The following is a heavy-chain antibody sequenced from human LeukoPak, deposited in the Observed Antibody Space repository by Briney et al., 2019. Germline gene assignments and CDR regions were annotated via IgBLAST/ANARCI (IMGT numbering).Heavy chain of an antibody. CDR1: GGSISSYY. J-gene: IGHJ6*03. CDR2: IYTSGST. Sequence: SETLSLTCTVSGGSISSYYWSWIRQPAGKGLEWIGRIYTSGSTNYNPSPKSRVTMSVDTSKNQFSLKLSSVTAADTAVYYCARSITSYYYYYMDVWGKGTTVTVSS. CDR3: ARSITSYYYYYMDV. V-gene: IGHV4-4*07. D-gene: IGHD3-16*01.